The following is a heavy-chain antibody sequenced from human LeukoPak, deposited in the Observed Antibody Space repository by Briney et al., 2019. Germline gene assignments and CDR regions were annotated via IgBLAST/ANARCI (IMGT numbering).Heavy chain of an antibody. CDR2: INPNTGET. V-gene: IGHV1-2*06. D-gene: IGHD6-13*01. CDR3: ARDQGSLTRSWYTGY. J-gene: IGHJ4*02. Sequence: ASVKVSCKASGYTFNGYHIQWVLQAPGQGLEWMGQINPNTGETNFAQKFQGRVTMTRDTSITTAYMELSSLRPDDTAVYFCARDQGSLTRSWYTGYWGQGTQVTVSS. CDR1: GYTFNGYH.